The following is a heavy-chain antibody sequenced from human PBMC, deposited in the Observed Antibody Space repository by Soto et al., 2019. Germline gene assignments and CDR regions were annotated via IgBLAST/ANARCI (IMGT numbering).Heavy chain of an antibody. D-gene: IGHD3-16*01. CDR3: ARGGDAFDI. CDR1: GYTFSSYA. V-gene: IGHV3-30-3*01. Sequence: QVQLVESGGGVVQPGRSLRLSCAASGYTFSSYAMHWVRQAPGKGLEWVAVISYDGSNKYYADSVKGRFTISRDNSKNTLYLQMNSLRAEDTAVYYCARGGDAFDIWGQGTMVTVSS. CDR2: ISYDGSNK. J-gene: IGHJ3*02.